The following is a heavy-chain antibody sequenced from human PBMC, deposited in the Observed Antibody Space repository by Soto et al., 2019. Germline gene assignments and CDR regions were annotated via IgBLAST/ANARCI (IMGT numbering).Heavy chain of an antibody. D-gene: IGHD3-16*02. Sequence: PGGSLRLSCAASGFTFSDYYMSWIRQAPGKGLEWVSYISSSGSTIYYADSVKGRFTISRDNAKNSLYLQMNSLRAEDTAVYYCSRDGYDIWGSYRTSPDYWGQGTLVTVSS. J-gene: IGHJ4*01. CDR3: SRDGYDIWGSYRTSPDY. V-gene: IGHV3-11*01. CDR1: GFTFSDYY. CDR2: ISSSGSTI.